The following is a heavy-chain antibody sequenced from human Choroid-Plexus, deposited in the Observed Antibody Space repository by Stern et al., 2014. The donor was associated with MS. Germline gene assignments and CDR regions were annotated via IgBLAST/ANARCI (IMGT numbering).Heavy chain of an antibody. CDR2: ISYDGSDK. J-gene: IGHJ4*02. CDR1: GFTFSNFG. CDR3: AKDRQWSTYFFDY. V-gene: IGHV3-30*18. Sequence: VQLVESGGGVAQPGRPLILSCAASGFTFSNFGMHWVRQAPGKGLEWVALISYDGSDKYYADSVKGRFTIFRDNSKNTLYMHMNSLXAEDTAVYYCAKDRQWSTYFFDYWGQGSLVTVSS. D-gene: IGHD2-15*01.